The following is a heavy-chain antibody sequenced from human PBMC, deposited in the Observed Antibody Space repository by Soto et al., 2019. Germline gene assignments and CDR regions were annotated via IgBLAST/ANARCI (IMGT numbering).Heavy chain of an antibody. V-gene: IGHV3-30-3*01. CDR1: GFTFSSYA. D-gene: IGHD1-26*01. CDR2: ISYDGSNK. J-gene: IGHJ3*02. Sequence: QVQLVESGGGVVQPGRSLRLSCAASGFTFSSYAMHWVRQAPGKGLEWVAVISYDGSNKYYADSVKGRFTISRDNSKNTLYLQMNSLRAEDTAVYYCARSVGADASDIWGQGTMVTVSS. CDR3: ARSVGADASDI.